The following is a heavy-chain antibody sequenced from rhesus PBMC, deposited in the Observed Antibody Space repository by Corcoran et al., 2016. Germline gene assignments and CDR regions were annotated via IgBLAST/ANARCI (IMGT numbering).Heavy chain of an antibody. V-gene: IGHV3-136*01. CDR3: TRDRWGGSFDY. J-gene: IGHJ4*01. CDR1: GFTFSSYD. CDR2: LSYTGKSL. D-gene: IGHD6-25*01. Sequence: EVQLVESGGGLVQPGGSLRLSCAASGFTFSSYDMSWVRQAPGKGLEWVSYLSYTGKSLCYAASAKGRFTISRYNAKNSLSLQMSSRRAEDTAVYYCTRDRWGGSFDYWGQGVLVTVSS.